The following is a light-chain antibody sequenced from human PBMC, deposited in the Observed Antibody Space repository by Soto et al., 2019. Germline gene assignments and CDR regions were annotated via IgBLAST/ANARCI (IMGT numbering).Light chain of an antibody. CDR3: QQYGNSPWT. V-gene: IGKV3-20*01. Sequence: EIVLTQSPGTLSLSPGERATLSCRASQSVTSSYLAWYQQKPGQAPRLFIYGASSRATGIPDRFSGSWSGTDFTLTISRLEPEDFAVYHCQQYGNSPWTFGQGTKVEIK. CDR2: GAS. J-gene: IGKJ1*01. CDR1: QSVTSSY.